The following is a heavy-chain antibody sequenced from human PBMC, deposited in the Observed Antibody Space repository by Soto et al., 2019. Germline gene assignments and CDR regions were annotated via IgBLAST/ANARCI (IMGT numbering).Heavy chain of an antibody. V-gene: IGHV1-8*01. CDR1: GDTFTNYD. CDR3: ARGRNGMDV. Sequence: QVQLVQSGAEVKKPGASVKVSCKASGDTFTNYDIKWVRQATGQGLEWMGGMNPNSGNTGYAHKFQGRVTMTRNTSISTAYMELSSLRSDDTAVYYCARGRNGMDVWGQGTTVSVSS. J-gene: IGHJ6*02. CDR2: MNPNSGNT.